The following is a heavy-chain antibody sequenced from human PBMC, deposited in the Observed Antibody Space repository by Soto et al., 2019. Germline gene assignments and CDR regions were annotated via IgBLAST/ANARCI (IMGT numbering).Heavy chain of an antibody. CDR2: ISSSGTYI. J-gene: IGHJ4*02. CDR3: AREGNYHEF. V-gene: IGHV3-21*01. Sequence: GGSLRLSCETSGFPFGIYTMNWVRQAPGKGLEWVSSISSSGTYIDYADSVEGRFAITRDDAKNSVFLEMTSLRVDDTAVYYCAREGNYHEFWGQGTLVTVSS. CDR1: GFPFGIYT. D-gene: IGHD3-10*01.